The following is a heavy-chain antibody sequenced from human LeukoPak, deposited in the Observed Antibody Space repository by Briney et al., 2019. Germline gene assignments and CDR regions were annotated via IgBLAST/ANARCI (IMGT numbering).Heavy chain of an antibody. Sequence: GGSLRLSCAASGFTFSSYGMHWVRQAPGKGLEWVAVISYDGSNKYYADSVKGRFTISRDNSKNTLYLQMNSLRAEDTAVYYCARAGSVAGFGGYWGQGTLVTVSS. J-gene: IGHJ4*02. D-gene: IGHD6-19*01. CDR1: GFTFSSYG. V-gene: IGHV3-30*03. CDR3: ARAGSVAGFGGY. CDR2: ISYDGSNK.